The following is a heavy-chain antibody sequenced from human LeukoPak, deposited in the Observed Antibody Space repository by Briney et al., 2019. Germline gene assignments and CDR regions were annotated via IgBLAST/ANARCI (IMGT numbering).Heavy chain of an antibody. V-gene: IGHV1-18*01. CDR2: ISAYNGNT. Sequence: ASVKVSCKASGYTFTTYGIAWVRQAPGQGLEWMGWISAYNGNTKYAQKLQGRVTMTTDTSTTTGYMELRSLRSDDTAVYYCARDHSSSCQLFDYWGQGTLVTVSS. CDR1: GYTFTTYG. J-gene: IGHJ4*02. D-gene: IGHD6-13*01. CDR3: ARDHSSSCQLFDY.